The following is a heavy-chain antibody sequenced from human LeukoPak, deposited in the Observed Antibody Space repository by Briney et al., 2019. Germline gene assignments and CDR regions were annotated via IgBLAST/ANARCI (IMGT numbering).Heavy chain of an antibody. V-gene: IGHV1-46*01. CDR2: INPSGGST. J-gene: IGHJ4*02. D-gene: IGHD5-12*01. CDR3: AKNPYEYYFDY. CDR1: GYTFTSYY. Sequence: APVKVSCKASGYTFTSYYMHWVRQAPGQGLEWMGIINPSGGSTSYAQRFQGRVTMTRDTSINTAYMELSRLRSDDTAVYYCAKNPYEYYFDYWGQGTLVTVSS.